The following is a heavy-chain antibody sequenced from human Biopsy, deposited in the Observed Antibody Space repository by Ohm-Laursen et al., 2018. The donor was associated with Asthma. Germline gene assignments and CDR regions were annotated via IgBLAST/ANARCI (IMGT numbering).Heavy chain of an antibody. CDR3: ARPYYSDRSGYYGY. D-gene: IGHD3-22*01. CDR1: GFIFSNYG. Sequence: SLRLSCAASGFIFSNYGMHWVRQAPGKGLEWVAVISYDGSNKYYADSVKGRFTVSRDNSKSTLYLQMNSLRVEDTAVYFCARPYYSDRSGYYGYWGQGTLVTVSS. CDR2: ISYDGSNK. J-gene: IGHJ4*02. V-gene: IGHV3-30*03.